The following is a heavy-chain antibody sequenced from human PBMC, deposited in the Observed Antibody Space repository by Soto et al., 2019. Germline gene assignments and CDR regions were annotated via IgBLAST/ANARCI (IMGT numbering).Heavy chain of an antibody. CDR1: GYTFTSYD. D-gene: IGHD2-15*01. CDR2: MNPNSGNT. CDR3: ARVQRYCSGGSCYTARYYFDY. J-gene: IGHJ4*02. V-gene: IGHV1-8*01. Sequence: QVQLVQSGAEVKKPGASVKVSCKASGYTFTSYDINWVRQATGQGLEWMGWMNPNSGNTGYAQKFQGRVTMTRNTSISTAYMELSSLRSEDTAVYYCARVQRYCSGGSCYTARYYFDYWGQGTLVTVSS.